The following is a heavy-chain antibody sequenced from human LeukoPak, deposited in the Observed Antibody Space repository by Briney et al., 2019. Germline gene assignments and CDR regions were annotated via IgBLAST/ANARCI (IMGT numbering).Heavy chain of an antibody. CDR2: ISGGGGTR. V-gene: IGHV3-23*01. J-gene: IGHJ4*02. Sequence: QPWASLRLSCAASEFTFSSSVMSWVRQAPGKGLEWVSVISGGGGTRYYADSVKGRFTISRDNSKNTLYLQMNSLRADDTAIYYCAKGGLSDRRFEYWGQGTLVTVSS. D-gene: IGHD3-16*02. CDR3: AKGGLSDRRFEY. CDR1: EFTFSSSV.